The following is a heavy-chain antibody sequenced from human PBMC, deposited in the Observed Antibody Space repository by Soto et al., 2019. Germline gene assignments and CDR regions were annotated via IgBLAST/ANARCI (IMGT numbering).Heavy chain of an antibody. CDR1: GGSISSYY. CDR3: AAVTGYSSGWLSHYYYYYMDV. D-gene: IGHD6-19*01. J-gene: IGHJ6*03. CDR2: IYYSGST. V-gene: IGHV4-59*08. Sequence: SETLSLTCTVSGGSISSYYWSWIRQPPGKGLEWIGYIYYSGSTNYNPSLKSRVTISVDTSKNQFSLKLSSVTAADTAVYYCAAVTGYSSGWLSHYYYYYMDVWGKGTTVTVSS.